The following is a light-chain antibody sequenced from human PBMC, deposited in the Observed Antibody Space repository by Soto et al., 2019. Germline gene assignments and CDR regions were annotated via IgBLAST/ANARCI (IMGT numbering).Light chain of an antibody. V-gene: IGLV2-14*01. CDR2: EVS. Sequence: QSALTQPASVSGSPGQSITISCTGTSSDVGYYNYVSWYQQHPGKAPKLMIYEVSNRPSGVSNRFSGSKSGNTASLTISGLQAEDEADYYCSLYTRSSTLVFGGGTKLTVL. CDR3: SLYTRSSTLV. CDR1: SSDVGYYNY. J-gene: IGLJ2*01.